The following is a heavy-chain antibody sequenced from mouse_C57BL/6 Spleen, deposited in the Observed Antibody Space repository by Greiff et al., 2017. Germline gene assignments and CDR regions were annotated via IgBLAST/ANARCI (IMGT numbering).Heavy chain of an antibody. CDR3: ARGGGYDYNWYFDV. J-gene: IGHJ1*03. Sequence: VKLVESGGGLVKPGGSLKLSCAASGFTFSSYAMSWVRQTPEKRLEWVATISDGGSYTYYPDNVKGRFTISRDNAKNNLYLQMSHLKSEDTAMYYCARGGGYDYNWYFDVWGTGTTVTVSS. D-gene: IGHD2-4*01. CDR1: GFTFSSYA. V-gene: IGHV5-4*03. CDR2: ISDGGSYT.